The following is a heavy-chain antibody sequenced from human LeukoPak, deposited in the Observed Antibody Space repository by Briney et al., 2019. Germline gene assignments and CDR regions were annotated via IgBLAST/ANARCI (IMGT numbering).Heavy chain of an antibody. CDR1: GFTFSSNW. Sequence: LTGGSLRLSCAASGFTFSSNWMHWVRQAPGKGLVWVSRINEDGSTTNYADSVKGRFTISRDNAKNSLYLQMNSLRAEDTAVYYCVRVYTNVGGDCGYWGQGTLVTVSS. V-gene: IGHV3-74*01. J-gene: IGHJ4*02. CDR2: INEDGSTT. CDR3: VRVYTNVGGDCGY. D-gene: IGHD2-21*02.